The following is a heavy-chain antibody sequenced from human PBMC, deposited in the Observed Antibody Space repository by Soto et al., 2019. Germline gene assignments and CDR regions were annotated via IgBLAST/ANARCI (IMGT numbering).Heavy chain of an antibody. CDR1: GCTFSNYS. V-gene: IGHV3-21*01. D-gene: IGHD6-19*01. CDR3: ARDPIPVPMYYFDY. Sequence: PGGSLRLSCAASGCTFSNYSMNWVRQAPGKGLEWVSSISGSSSYIYYADSVKGRFTISRDNAKNSLSLQMNSLRAEDTAVYFCARDPIPVPMYYFDYWGQGSLVTVSS. J-gene: IGHJ4*02. CDR2: ISGSSSYI.